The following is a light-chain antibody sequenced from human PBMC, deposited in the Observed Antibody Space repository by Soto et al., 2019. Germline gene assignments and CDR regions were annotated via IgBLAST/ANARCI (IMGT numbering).Light chain of an antibody. CDR3: QQYNNWPKT. CDR2: GAS. Sequence: EIVMTQSPATLSVSPGERATLSCRASQSVSSNLDWYQQKPGQAPRLLIYGASNRDTGIPDRFSGSGSGTEFTLTISTLQSEDFAVYYCQQYNNWPKTFGQGTKVEIK. CDR1: QSVSSN. J-gene: IGKJ1*01. V-gene: IGKV3-15*01.